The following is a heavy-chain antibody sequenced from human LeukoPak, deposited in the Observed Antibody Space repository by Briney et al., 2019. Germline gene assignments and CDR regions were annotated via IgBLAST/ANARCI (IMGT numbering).Heavy chain of an antibody. Sequence: GGSLRLSCAASGFTFSSYSMNWVRQAPGKGLEWVSSISSSSSYIYYADSVKGRFTISRDNAKNSLYLQMNSMRAEDTAVYYCASLYSNSWYYWGQGTLVTVSS. CDR1: GFTFSSYS. CDR2: ISSSSSYI. V-gene: IGHV3-21*01. CDR3: ASLYSNSWYY. J-gene: IGHJ4*02. D-gene: IGHD6-13*01.